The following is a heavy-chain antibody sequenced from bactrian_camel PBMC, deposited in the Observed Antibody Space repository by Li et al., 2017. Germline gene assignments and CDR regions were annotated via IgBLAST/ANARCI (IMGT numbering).Heavy chain of an antibody. D-gene: IGHD5*01. Sequence: HVQLVESGGGSVQAGGSLTLSCAVSGYDYFSTNCLGWFRQAPGKERELVSSISSDGTTYYADSVKGRFTISQDNAKNSLYLQMNSLKAEDTGMYYCAAAGSGSCRYSPLRIGDPGHRL. CDR2: ISSDGTT. J-gene: IGHJ4*01. CDR1: GYDYFSTNC. V-gene: IGHV3S53*01.